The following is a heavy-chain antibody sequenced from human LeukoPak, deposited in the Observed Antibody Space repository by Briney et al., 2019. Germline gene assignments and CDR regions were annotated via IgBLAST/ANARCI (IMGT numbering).Heavy chain of an antibody. J-gene: IGHJ4*02. CDR3: ARGWGGDCYHVH. V-gene: IGHV1-3*01. Sequence: ASVKASCTASGYTFTSYAMHWVRQAPGQRLEWMGWIYGGNGNTKYSQKFQGRVSITRDTSASTVYMELSSLGSEDTAVYYCARGWGGDCYHVHWGQGTLVTVSS. D-gene: IGHD2-21*02. CDR2: IYGGNGNT. CDR1: GYTFTSYA.